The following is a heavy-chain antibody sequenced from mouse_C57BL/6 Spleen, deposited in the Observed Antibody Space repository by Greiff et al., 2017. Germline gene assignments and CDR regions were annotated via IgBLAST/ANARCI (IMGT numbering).Heavy chain of an antibody. Sequence: EVQLMESGGGLVQPGGSMKLSCVASGFTFSNYWMNWVRQSPEKGLEWVAQIRLKSDNYATHYAESVKGRFTISRDDSKSSVYLQMNNLRAEDTGIYYCPQVPVYYGSSPYAMDYWGQGTSVTVSS. D-gene: IGHD1-1*01. J-gene: IGHJ4*01. CDR1: GFTFSNYW. CDR3: PQVPVYYGSSPYAMDY. V-gene: IGHV6-3*01. CDR2: IRLKSDNYAT.